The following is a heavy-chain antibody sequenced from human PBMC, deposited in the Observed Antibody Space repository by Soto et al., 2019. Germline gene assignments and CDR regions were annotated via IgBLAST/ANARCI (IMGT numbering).Heavy chain of an antibody. CDR2: IYSGGST. CDR1: GFTVSSNY. V-gene: IGHV3-66*01. Sequence: GGSLRLSCAASGFTVSSNYMGWVRQAPGKGLEWVSVIYSGGSTYYADSVKGRFTISRDNSKNTLYLQMNSLRAEDTAVYYCARDLHFDYGMDVWGQGTTVTVSS. J-gene: IGHJ6*02. CDR3: ARDLHFDYGMDV. D-gene: IGHD3-3*02.